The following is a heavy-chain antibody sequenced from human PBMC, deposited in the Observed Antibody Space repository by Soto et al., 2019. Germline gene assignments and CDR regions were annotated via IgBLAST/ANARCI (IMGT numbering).Heavy chain of an antibody. V-gene: IGHV3-30*18. D-gene: IGHD4-17*01. CDR2: ISYDGRNK. J-gene: IGHJ5*02. CDR3: AKDLERWTTTWFDP. CDR1: GFTFSTDG. Sequence: QVQLVESGGGLAQPGRSLRLSGAASGFTFSTDGMNWARQPPAKGLEWVAVISYDGRNKYYADPVKGRFTISRDNSKNTLYLQMNSLRAEDTAVYYCAKDLERWTTTWFDPWGQGTLVTVSS.